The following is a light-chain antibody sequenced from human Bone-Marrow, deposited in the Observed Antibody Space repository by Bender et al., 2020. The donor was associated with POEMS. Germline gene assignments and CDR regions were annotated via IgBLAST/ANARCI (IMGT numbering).Light chain of an antibody. J-gene: IGLJ3*02. CDR3: ATWHDSLNGWV. CDR1: RIGSHS. V-gene: IGLV3-21*02. CDR2: DDR. Sequence: SYVVTQPPSVSVAPGQTAILTCGGNRIGSHSVHWYQQRPGQAPVLVLYDDRERPSGIPDRFSGSKSGTSASLAISALQSEDEGDYYCATWHDSLNGWVFGGGTKLAVL.